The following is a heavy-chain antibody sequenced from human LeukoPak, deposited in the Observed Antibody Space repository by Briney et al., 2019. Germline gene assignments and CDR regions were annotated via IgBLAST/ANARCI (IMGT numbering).Heavy chain of an antibody. CDR3: ARPFEVVISDAFDI. V-gene: IGHV3-33*01. CDR1: GFTFSSFG. CDR2: IWYDGSNK. J-gene: IGHJ3*02. Sequence: GGSLRLFCAASGFTFSSFGMHWAREAPGKGLEWVAVIWYDGSNKYYADSVKGRFTISRDNSKNTQYLQMNSLRAEDTAVYYCARPFEVVISDAFDIWGQGTMVTVSS. D-gene: IGHD3-3*01.